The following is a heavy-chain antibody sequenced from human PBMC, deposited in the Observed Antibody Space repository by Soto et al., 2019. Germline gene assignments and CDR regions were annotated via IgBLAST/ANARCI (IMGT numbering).Heavy chain of an antibody. V-gene: IGHV1-46*01. CDR2: INPSGGRT. J-gene: IGHJ5*02. Sequence: QIQLVQSGAEVKNPGASVRLSCKASGYIFTSFHMHWVRQAPGQGLEWMGMINPSGGRTEYAENFQGRATMTSDTSTNTVYMELTTLRSEDTAVYYCARAGINWLDPWGQGTLVIVSS. D-gene: IGHD2-21*01. CDR1: GYIFTSFH. CDR3: ARAGINWLDP.